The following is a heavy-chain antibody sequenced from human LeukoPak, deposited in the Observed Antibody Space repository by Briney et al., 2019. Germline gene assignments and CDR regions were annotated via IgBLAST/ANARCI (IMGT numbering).Heavy chain of an antibody. CDR3: AKETYSSGWYELDY. J-gene: IGHJ4*02. V-gene: IGHV3-30*02. CDR2: IRYDGSNK. Sequence: GVSLRLSCAASGFTFSSYGTHWVRQAPGKGLEWVAFIRYDGSNKYYADSVKGRFTISRDNSKNTLYLQMNSLRAEDTAVYYCAKETYSSGWYELDYWGQGTLVTVSS. CDR1: GFTFSSYG. D-gene: IGHD6-19*01.